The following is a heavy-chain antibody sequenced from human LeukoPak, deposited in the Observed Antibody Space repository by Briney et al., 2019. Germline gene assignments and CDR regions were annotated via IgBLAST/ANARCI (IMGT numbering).Heavy chain of an antibody. Sequence: SETLSLTCTVSGGSISSYYWSCIRQPPGKGLEWIGYIYYSGSTNYNPSLKSRVTISVDTSKNQFSLKLSSVTAADTAVYYCARAAVIVGATAGHFDYWGQGTLVTVSS. CDR3: ARAAVIVGATAGHFDY. CDR1: GGSISSYY. V-gene: IGHV4-59*01. CDR2: IYYSGST. J-gene: IGHJ4*02. D-gene: IGHD1-26*01.